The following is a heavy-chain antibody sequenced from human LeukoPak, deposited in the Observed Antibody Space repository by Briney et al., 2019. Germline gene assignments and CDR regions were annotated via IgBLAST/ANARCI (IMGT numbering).Heavy chain of an antibody. Sequence: ASVKVSCKASGYTFTSYGISWVRQAPGQGLEWMGWISAYNGNTNYAQKLQGRVTMTTDTSTSTAYMELRSLRSDDTAVYYCAREDASGTYYDFWSGSRPYYYYGMDVWGQGTTVTVS. V-gene: IGHV1-18*01. CDR3: AREDASGTYYDFWSGSRPYYYYGMDV. D-gene: IGHD3-3*01. CDR1: GYTFTSYG. CDR2: ISAYNGNT. J-gene: IGHJ6*02.